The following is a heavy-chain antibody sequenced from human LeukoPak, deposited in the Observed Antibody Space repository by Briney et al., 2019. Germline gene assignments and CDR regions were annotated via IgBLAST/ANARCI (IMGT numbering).Heavy chain of an antibody. V-gene: IGHV1-18*01. Sequence: GASVKVSCKASGYTFTSYGISWVRQAPGQGLEWMGWISAYNGNTNYAQKLQGRVTITRNTSISTAYMELSSLRSEDTAVYYCARAQRNHMIVVVTGYYYYYMDVWGKGTTVTVSS. CDR3: ARAQRNHMIVVVTGYYYYYMDV. J-gene: IGHJ6*03. D-gene: IGHD3-22*01. CDR1: GYTFTSYG. CDR2: ISAYNGNT.